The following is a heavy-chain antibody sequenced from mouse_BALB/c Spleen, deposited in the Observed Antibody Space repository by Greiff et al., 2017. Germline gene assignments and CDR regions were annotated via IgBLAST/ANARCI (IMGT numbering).Heavy chain of an antibody. CDR3: TGPYGNYSYWYFDV. Sequence: VQLQQSGAELVKPGASVKLSCKASGYTFTSYYMYWVKQRPGQGLEWIGEINPSNGGTNFNEKFKSKATLTVDKSSSTAYMQLSSLTSEDSAVYYCTGPYGNYSYWYFDVWGAGTTVTVSS. J-gene: IGHJ1*01. D-gene: IGHD2-1*01. CDR2: INPSNGGT. CDR1: GYTFTSYY. V-gene: IGHV1S81*02.